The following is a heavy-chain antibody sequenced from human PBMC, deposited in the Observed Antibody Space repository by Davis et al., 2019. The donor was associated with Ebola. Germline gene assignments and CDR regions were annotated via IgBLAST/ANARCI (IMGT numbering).Heavy chain of an antibody. CDR2: ISWNSDRV. CDR3: ARDSLRYSAAYGGWLDS. CDR1: AFSFADYA. Sequence: GGSLRPSCVASAFSFADYAMHWVRQVPGKGLEWVSSISWNSDRVGYADFVEGLFTISKDNTKNSLYLQMNSLRPDDTALYYCARDSLRYSAAYGGWLDSWGQGTLVTVSS. V-gene: IGHV3-9*01. D-gene: IGHD5-12*01. J-gene: IGHJ5*01.